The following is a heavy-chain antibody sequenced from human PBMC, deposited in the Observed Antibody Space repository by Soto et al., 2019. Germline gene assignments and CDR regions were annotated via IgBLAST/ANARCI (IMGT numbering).Heavy chain of an antibody. CDR3: ARDGAGGGYSYGPGMY. CDR1: GFTFSSYA. Sequence: QVQLVESGGGVVQPGRSLRLSCAASGFTFSSYAMHWVRQAPGKGLEWVAVISYDGSNKYYADSVKGRFTISRDNSKNTLYLQMNSLRAEDTAVYYCARDGAGGGYSYGPGMYWGQGTLVTVSS. V-gene: IGHV3-30-3*01. J-gene: IGHJ4*02. D-gene: IGHD5-18*01. CDR2: ISYDGSNK.